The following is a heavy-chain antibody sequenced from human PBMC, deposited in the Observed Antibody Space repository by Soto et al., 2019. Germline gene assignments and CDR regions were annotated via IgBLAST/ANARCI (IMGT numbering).Heavy chain of an antibody. J-gene: IGHJ6*03. V-gene: IGHV2-26*01. Sequence: SGPTLVNPTETLTLTCTVSGFSLSNARMGVSWIRQPPGKALEWLAHIFSNDEKSYSTSLKSRLTISKDTSKSQVVLTMTNMDPVDTATYYCARIPYYDFWSGYRRYYYMDVWGKGTTVTVSS. CDR2: IFSNDEK. CDR3: ARIPYYDFWSGYRRYYYMDV. CDR1: GFSLSNARMG. D-gene: IGHD3-3*01.